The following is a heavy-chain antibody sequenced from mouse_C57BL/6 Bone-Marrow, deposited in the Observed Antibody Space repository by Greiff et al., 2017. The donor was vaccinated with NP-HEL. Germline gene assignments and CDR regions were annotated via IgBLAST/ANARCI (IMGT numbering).Heavy chain of an antibody. J-gene: IGHJ4*01. V-gene: IGHV6-3*01. CDR2: IRLKSDNYAT. Sequence: EVKLVESGGGLVQPGGSMKLSCVASGFTFSNYWMNWVRQSPEKGLEWVAQIRLKSDNYATHYAESVKGRFTISRDDSKSSVYLQMNNLRAEDTGIYYCTGPIITTAYYAMDYWGQGTSVTVSS. CDR3: TGPIITTAYYAMDY. D-gene: IGHD1-1*01. CDR1: GFTFSNYW.